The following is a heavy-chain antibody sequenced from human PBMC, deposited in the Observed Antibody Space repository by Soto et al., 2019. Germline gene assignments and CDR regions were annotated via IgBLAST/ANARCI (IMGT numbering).Heavy chain of an antibody. Sequence: SVKVSCKASGGTFSSYAISWVRQAPGQGLEWMGGIIPIFGTANYAQKFQGRVTITADESTSTAYMELSSLRSEDTAVYYCARERDIVAVPAAIHYGMDVWGQGTTVTVSS. CDR2: IIPIFGTA. J-gene: IGHJ6*02. CDR3: ARERDIVAVPAAIHYGMDV. D-gene: IGHD2-2*01. CDR1: GGTFSSYA. V-gene: IGHV1-69*13.